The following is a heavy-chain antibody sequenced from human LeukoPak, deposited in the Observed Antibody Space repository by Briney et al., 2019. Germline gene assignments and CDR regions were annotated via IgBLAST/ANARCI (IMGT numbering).Heavy chain of an antibody. J-gene: IGHJ5*02. Sequence: GGSLRLSCAASGFTFDDYGMSWVRQAPRKGLEWVSGINWNGGSTGYADSVKGRFTISRDNAKNSPYLQMNSLRAEDTALYYCARGSQVNWFDPWGQGTLVTVSS. CDR1: GFTFDDYG. V-gene: IGHV3-20*04. CDR2: INWNGGST. CDR3: ARGSQVNWFDP.